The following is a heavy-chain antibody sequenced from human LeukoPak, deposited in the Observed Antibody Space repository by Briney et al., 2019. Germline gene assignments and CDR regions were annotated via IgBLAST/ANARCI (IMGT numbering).Heavy chain of an antibody. Sequence: ASVKVSCKSSGYTFTIYGISWVRQAPGQGLERMGWISAYNGNTNYAQKLQGRVTMTTDTSTSTAYMELRSLRSDEPAVYYCASLRQIGYYYYYMDVWGKGTTVTVSS. CDR2: ISAYNGNT. D-gene: IGHD6-25*01. J-gene: IGHJ6*03. CDR1: GYTFTIYG. CDR3: ASLRQIGYYYYYMDV. V-gene: IGHV1-18*01.